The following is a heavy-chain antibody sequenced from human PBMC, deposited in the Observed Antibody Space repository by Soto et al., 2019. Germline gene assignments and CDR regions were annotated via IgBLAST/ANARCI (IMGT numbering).Heavy chain of an antibody. D-gene: IGHD3-10*01. V-gene: IGHV4-39*01. CDR1: GPPISGRSYY. CDR2: IYYSGST. Sequence: PSEPLSLTFTLSGPPISGRSYYSRWIQQPPGKGLEWIGSIYYSGSTYYNPSLKSRVAISVDTSKNQFSLKLSSVTAADTAVYYCARQNRVFGIWFGELLRGVFDYWGQG. CDR3: ARQNRVFGIWFGELLRGVFDY. J-gene: IGHJ4*02.